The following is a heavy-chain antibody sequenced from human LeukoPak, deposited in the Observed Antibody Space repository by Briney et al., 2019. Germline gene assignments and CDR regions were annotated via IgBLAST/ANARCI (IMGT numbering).Heavy chain of an antibody. CDR1: GYTFTGYC. V-gene: IGHV1-2*02. CDR2: INTNSGTT. CDR3: AVHDYGGC. D-gene: IGHD4/OR15-4a*01. Sequence: GASVKVSCKSSGYTFTGYCIHWVRQAPGQGLEWMGWINTNSGTTNYPQKFQGRVTMTRDTSINTAYMELSRLRSDATAVYCCAVHDYGGCWGQGTLVTV. J-gene: IGHJ4*02.